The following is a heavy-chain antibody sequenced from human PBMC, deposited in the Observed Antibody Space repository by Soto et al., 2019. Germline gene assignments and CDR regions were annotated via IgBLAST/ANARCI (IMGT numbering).Heavy chain of an antibody. CDR1: GGSISNFY. CDR2: ISYSGNT. D-gene: IGHD2-8*01. Sequence: QVHLRESGPGLVKPSETLSLSCTVSGGSISNFYWSWIRQPPGKVLEWIGYISYSGNTNYNPSLKSRVSISVDTSKNQLSLNLTSVTAADTAVYYCARAPMVLSRSYFDSWGQGTPVTVSS. J-gene: IGHJ4*02. CDR3: ARAPMVLSRSYFDS. V-gene: IGHV4-59*01.